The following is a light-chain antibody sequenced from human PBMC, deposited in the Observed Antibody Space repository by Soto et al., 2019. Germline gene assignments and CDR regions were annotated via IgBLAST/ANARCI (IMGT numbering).Light chain of an antibody. V-gene: IGLV1-40*01. CDR3: QSYDSSLSGLHVV. Sequence: QSVLTQPPSVSGAPGQRVTISCTGSSSNIGAGYSVHWYQQLPGTAPKLLIYGNNNRPSGVPDRFTGSNSGTSASLAITGLQAEDEADYYCQSYDSSLSGLHVVFGGGTQLTVL. J-gene: IGLJ2*01. CDR2: GNN. CDR1: SSNIGAGYS.